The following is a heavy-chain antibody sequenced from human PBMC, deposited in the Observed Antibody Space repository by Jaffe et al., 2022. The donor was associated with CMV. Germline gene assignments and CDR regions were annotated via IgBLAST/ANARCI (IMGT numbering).Heavy chain of an antibody. CDR3: AKDPGFSRGDYGHFDY. J-gene: IGHJ4*02. CDR1: GFTFDDYA. CDR2: ISWNSGSI. D-gene: IGHD4-17*01. Sequence: EVQLVESGGGLVQPGRSLRLSCAASGFTFDDYAMHWVRQAPGKGLEWVSGISWNSGSIGYADSVKGRFTISRDNAKNSLYLQMNSLRAEDTALYYCAKDPGFSRGDYGHFDYWGQGTLVTVSS. V-gene: IGHV3-9*01.